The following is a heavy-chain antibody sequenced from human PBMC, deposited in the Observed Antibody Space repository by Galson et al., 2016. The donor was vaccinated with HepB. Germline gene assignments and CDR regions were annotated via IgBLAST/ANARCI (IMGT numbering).Heavy chain of an antibody. CDR2: IWYDGFNK. J-gene: IGHJ4*02. CDR1: GFTFSSYA. Sequence: SLRLSCAASGFTFSSYAMHWVRQAPGKGLEWVAVIWYDGFNKFYADSVKGRLTISRDKSNNTLYLQMKSLRAEDTAVYYCARDPYNTGLLYFDYWGQGVLVTVSS. V-gene: IGHV3-33*08. D-gene: IGHD2-8*02. CDR3: ARDPYNTGLLYFDY.